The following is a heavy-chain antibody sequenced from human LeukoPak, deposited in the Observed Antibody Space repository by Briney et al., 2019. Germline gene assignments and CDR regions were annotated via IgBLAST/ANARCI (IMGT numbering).Heavy chain of an antibody. Sequence: SVKVSCKASGGTFSSYAISWVRQAPGQGLEWMGRIIPIFGTANYAQKFQGRVTITTDESTSTAYMELSSLRSEDTAVYYCARHERFGSSSGYFDYWGQGTLVTASS. CDR2: IIPIFGTA. CDR3: ARHERFGSSSGYFDY. CDR1: GGTFSSYA. J-gene: IGHJ4*02. D-gene: IGHD3-10*01. V-gene: IGHV1-69*05.